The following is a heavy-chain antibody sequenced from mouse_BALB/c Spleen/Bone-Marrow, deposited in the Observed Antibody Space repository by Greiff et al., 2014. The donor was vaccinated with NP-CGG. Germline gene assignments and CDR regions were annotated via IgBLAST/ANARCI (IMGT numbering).Heavy chain of an antibody. D-gene: IGHD1-1*01. CDR3: ARDYGSRIYAMDY. CDR1: GYTFTDYA. Sequence: QVQLKESGPELVRPGVSVKISCKGSGYTFTDYAMHWVKQSHAKILEWIGVISTYSGNTNYNQKLKGKATMTVDKSSSTAYMGLARLTSEDSAIYYCARDYGSRIYAMDYWGQGTSVTVSS. CDR2: ISTYSGNT. J-gene: IGHJ4*01. V-gene: IGHV1-67*01.